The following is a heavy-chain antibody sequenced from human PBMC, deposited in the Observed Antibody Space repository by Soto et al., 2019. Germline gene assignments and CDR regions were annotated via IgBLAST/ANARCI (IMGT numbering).Heavy chain of an antibody. CDR1: GFTFSSYG. D-gene: IGHD6-13*01. V-gene: IGHV3-33*01. CDR2: IWYDGSNK. J-gene: IGHJ4*02. Sequence: PGGSLRLSCAASGFTFSSYGMHWVRQAPGKGLEWVAVIWYDGSNKYYADSVKGRFTISRDNSKNTLYLQMNSLRAEDTAVYYCARDNSPGIAALDYWGQGTLVTVSS. CDR3: ARDNSPGIAALDY.